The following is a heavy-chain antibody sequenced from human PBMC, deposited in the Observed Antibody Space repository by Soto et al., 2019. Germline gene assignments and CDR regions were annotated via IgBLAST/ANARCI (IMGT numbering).Heavy chain of an antibody. Sequence: ESGGGVVQPGRSLRLSCAASGFTFSSYGMHWVRQAPGKGLEWVAVISYDGSNKYYADSVKGRFTISRDNSKNTLYLQMNSLRAEDTALYYCAKLPGDNGYWGQGTLVTVSS. CDR2: ISYDGSNK. CDR3: AKLPGDNGY. V-gene: IGHV3-30*18. CDR1: GFTFSSYG. D-gene: IGHD2-21*01. J-gene: IGHJ4*02.